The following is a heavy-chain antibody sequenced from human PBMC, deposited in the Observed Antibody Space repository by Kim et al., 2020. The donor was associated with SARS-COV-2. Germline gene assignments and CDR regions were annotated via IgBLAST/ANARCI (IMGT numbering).Heavy chain of an antibody. J-gene: IGHJ3*02. CDR2: IYYSGST. V-gene: IGHV4-39*01. CDR1: GGSISSSSYY. CDR3: ARHRRRKDGDPPGGRILDAFDI. Sequence: SETLSLTCTVSGGSISSSSYYWGWIRQPPGKGLEWIGSIYYSGSTYYNPSLKSRVTISVDTSKNQFSLMLSSVTAADTAVYYCARHRRRKDGDPPGGRILDAFDIWGQGTMVTVSS. D-gene: IGHD7-27*01.